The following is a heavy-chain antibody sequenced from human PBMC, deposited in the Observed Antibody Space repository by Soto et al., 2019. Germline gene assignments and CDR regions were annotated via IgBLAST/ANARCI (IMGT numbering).Heavy chain of an antibody. CDR3: ARAPGDYFDS. J-gene: IGHJ4*02. Sequence: SETLSLTCTVSGGSISSGDYYWSWIRQPPGKGLEWIGYIYYSGSTYYNPSLKSRVTISVDTSKNQFSLKLSSVTAADTAVYNCARAPGDYFDSWAREPWSPSPQ. CDR2: IYYSGST. V-gene: IGHV4-30-4*01. CDR1: GGSISSGDYY.